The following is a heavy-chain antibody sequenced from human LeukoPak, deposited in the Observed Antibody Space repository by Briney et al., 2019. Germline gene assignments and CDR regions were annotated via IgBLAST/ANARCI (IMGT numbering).Heavy chain of an antibody. Sequence: ASVKVSCKASGYTLTSYDINWVRQATGQGLEWMGWMNPNSGNTGYAQKFQGRVTMTRNTSISTAYMELSSLRSEDTAVYYCARGLHRVMIVAEGPKEYFQHWGQGTLVTVSS. D-gene: IGHD3-22*01. V-gene: IGHV1-8*01. J-gene: IGHJ1*01. CDR3: ARGLHRVMIVAEGPKEYFQH. CDR1: GYTLTSYD. CDR2: MNPNSGNT.